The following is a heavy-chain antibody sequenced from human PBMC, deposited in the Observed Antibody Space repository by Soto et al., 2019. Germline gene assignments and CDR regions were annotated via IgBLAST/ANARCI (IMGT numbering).Heavy chain of an antibody. D-gene: IGHD6-13*01. CDR2: ISAYNGNT. Sequence: ASVKVSCKASGYTFTSYGISWVRQAPGQGLEWMGWISAYNGNTNYAQKLQGRVTMTTDTSTSTAYMELRSLRSDDTAVYYCARESPGYSCSWYGFDAFDIWGQGTMVTV. CDR1: GYTFTSYG. V-gene: IGHV1-18*04. J-gene: IGHJ3*02. CDR3: ARESPGYSCSWYGFDAFDI.